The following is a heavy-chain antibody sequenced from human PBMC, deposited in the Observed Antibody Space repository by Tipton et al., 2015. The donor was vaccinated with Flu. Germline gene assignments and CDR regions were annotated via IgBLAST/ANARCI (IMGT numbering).Heavy chain of an antibody. Sequence: VQLVQSGGGLVKPGGSLRLSCAASGFTFSSYSMNWVRQAPGKGLEWVSSISSSSYIYYADSVKGRFTISRDNAKNSLCLQLNSLRAEDTAVYYCARPNQSGSYIPSAFDIWGQGTMVTVSS. CDR3: ARPNQSGSYIPSAFDI. V-gene: IGHV3-21*01. CDR1: GFTFSSYS. CDR2: ISSSSYI. D-gene: IGHD1-26*01. J-gene: IGHJ3*02.